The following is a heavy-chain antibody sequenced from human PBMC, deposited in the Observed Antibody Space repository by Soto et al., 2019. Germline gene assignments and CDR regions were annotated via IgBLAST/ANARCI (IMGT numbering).Heavy chain of an antibody. Sequence: SVKVSCKASGGTFSSYAISWVRQAPGQGLEWVGGIIPIFGTANYAQKFQGRVTITADKSTSTAYMELSSLRSEDTAVYYCASGIVGATRAPLYYFDYWGQGTLVTVSS. V-gene: IGHV1-69*06. CDR1: GGTFSSYA. CDR3: ASGIVGATRAPLYYFDY. D-gene: IGHD1-26*01. CDR2: IIPIFGTA. J-gene: IGHJ4*02.